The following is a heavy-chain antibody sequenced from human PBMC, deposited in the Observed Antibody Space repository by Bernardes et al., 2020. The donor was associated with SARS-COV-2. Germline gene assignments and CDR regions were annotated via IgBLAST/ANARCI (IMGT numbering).Heavy chain of an antibody. CDR1: GYTFTDHE. CDR2: SNPLTGGK. Sequence: ASVKVSCKASGYTFTDHEMHWVRQPPGQGPEWMGRSNPLTGGKDSAHKFRGRVTLTRDTSISTAYMDLRSLRSDDTAVYFCASSWGPRGVDGELPLDSWGNGTLVTVSS. D-gene: IGHD2-15*01. CDR3: ASSWGPRGVDGELPLDS. V-gene: IGHV1-2*06. J-gene: IGHJ4*03.